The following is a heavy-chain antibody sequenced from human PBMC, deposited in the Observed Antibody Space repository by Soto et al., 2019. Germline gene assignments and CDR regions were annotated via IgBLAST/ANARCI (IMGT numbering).Heavy chain of an antibody. Sequence: QVQLQESGPGLVKTSQTLTLTCTVSGASVDSGGYYWTWIRQRPGKGLEWVGYIYYRGNTFYNPSLESRLTISLDTSKNQFSLKLTSVTAADTAVYSCARDTAMTGAARYDYWGQGTLVTVSS. CDR3: ARDTAMTGAARYDY. D-gene: IGHD6-25*01. CDR2: IYYRGNT. V-gene: IGHV4-31*03. CDR1: GASVDSGGYY. J-gene: IGHJ4*02.